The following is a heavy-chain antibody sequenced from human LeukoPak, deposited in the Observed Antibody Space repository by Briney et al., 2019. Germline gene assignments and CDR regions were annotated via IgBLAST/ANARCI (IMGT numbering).Heavy chain of an antibody. V-gene: IGHV3-33*06. J-gene: IGHJ5*02. Sequence: GGSLRLSCAASGFTFSSYGMPWVRQAPGKGLEWVAVIWYDGSNKYYADSVKGRFTISRDNSKNTLYLQMNSLRAEDTAVYYCAKESTTFWSGYYGWFDPWGQGTLVTVSS. D-gene: IGHD3-3*01. CDR3: AKESTTFWSGYYGWFDP. CDR2: IWYDGSNK. CDR1: GFTFSSYG.